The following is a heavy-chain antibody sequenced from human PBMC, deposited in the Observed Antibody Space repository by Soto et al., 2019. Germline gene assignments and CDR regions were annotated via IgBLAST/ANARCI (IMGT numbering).Heavy chain of an antibody. CDR3: ARVLRWAVAGGVGAFDI. CDR1: GFTFSSYG. J-gene: IGHJ3*02. D-gene: IGHD6-19*01. V-gene: IGHV3-33*01. Sequence: QVQLVESGGGVVQPGRSLRLSCAASGFTFSSYGMHWVRQAPGKGLEWVAVIWYDGSNKYYADSVKGRFTISRDNSKNPLYLQMNRLRAEDTAVYYCARVLRWAVAGGVGAFDIWGQGTMVTVSS. CDR2: IWYDGSNK.